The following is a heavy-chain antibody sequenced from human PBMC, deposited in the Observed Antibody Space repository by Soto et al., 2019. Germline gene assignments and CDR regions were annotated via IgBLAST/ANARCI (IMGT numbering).Heavy chain of an antibody. V-gene: IGHV2-5*02. CDR2: IYWDDDK. J-gene: IGHJ5*02. D-gene: IGHD4-17*01. CDR1: GFSLSTSGVG. Sequence: QITLKESGPTLVKPTQTLTLTCTFSGFSLSTSGVGVGWIRQPPGKALEWLALIYWDDDKRYSPSLKSRLTITKATSKNKVVITMTNVDPVDTATYYCAHRPEVPTLNWFDPWGQGTLVTVSS. CDR3: AHRPEVPTLNWFDP.